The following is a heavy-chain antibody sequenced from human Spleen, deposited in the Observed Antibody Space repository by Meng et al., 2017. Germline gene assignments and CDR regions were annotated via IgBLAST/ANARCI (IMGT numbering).Heavy chain of an antibody. V-gene: IGHV4-39*07. Sequence: SETLSLTCIVSGGSISSSGYYWGWIRQPPGKGLEWIGSIYYTGSTFHNPSLKSRVTISVDTSKNQFSLKLNSVTAADTAVYYCARVNLVGDTGDYWGQGTLVTVSS. CDR3: ARVNLVGDTGDY. J-gene: IGHJ4*02. CDR2: IYYTGST. CDR1: GGSISSSGYY. D-gene: IGHD2-15*01.